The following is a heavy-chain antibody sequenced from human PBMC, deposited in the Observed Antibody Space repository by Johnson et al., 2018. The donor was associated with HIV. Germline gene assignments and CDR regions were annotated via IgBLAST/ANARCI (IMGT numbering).Heavy chain of an antibody. J-gene: IGHJ3*02. V-gene: IGHV3-30*04. D-gene: IGHD4-11*01. CDR3: ARSVHDYSDYLWGRDAFDI. CDR1: GFTFSSYA. CDR2: ISYDGSNK. Sequence: QVQLVESGGGVVQPGRSLRLSCAASGFTFSSYAMHWVRQAPGKGLEWVAVISYDGSNKYYADSVKGRFTISRDNSKNTLSLQMNSLRVEDTAVYYCARSVHDYSDYLWGRDAFDIWGQGTVVTVSS.